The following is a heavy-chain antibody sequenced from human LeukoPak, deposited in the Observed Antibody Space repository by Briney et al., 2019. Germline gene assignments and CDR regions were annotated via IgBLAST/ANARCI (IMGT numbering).Heavy chain of an antibody. D-gene: IGHD6-6*01. Sequence: GGSLRLSCAASGFTFSSYAMHWVRQAPGKGLEYASGIGSNGGSTYYANSVKGRFTISRDNSKNTLYLQMGSLRAEDMAVYYCAREYSSSSVDYWGQGTLVTVSS. J-gene: IGHJ4*02. V-gene: IGHV3-64*01. CDR3: AREYSSSSVDY. CDR1: GFTFSSYA. CDR2: IGSNGGST.